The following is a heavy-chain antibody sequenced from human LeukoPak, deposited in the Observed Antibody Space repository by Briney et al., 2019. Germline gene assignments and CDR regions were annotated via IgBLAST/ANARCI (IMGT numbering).Heavy chain of an antibody. D-gene: IGHD6-6*01. Sequence: KPSETLSLTCAVYGGSFSGYYWSWIRQPPGKGLEWIGEINHSGSTNYNPSPKSRVTISVDTSKNQFSLKLSSVTAADTAVYYCARSGSSNKYYYYYYMDVWGKGTTVTVSS. CDR1: GGSFSGYY. J-gene: IGHJ6*03. CDR2: INHSGST. CDR3: ARSGSSNKYYYYYYMDV. V-gene: IGHV4-34*01.